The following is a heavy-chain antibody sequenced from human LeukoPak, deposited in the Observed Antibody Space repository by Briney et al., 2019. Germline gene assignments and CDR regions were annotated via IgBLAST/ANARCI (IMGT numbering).Heavy chain of an antibody. D-gene: IGHD2-2*02. Sequence: GGSLRLSCAASGFTFSSYSMNWVRQAPGKGLEWVSSISSSSSYIYYADSVKGWFTISRDNAKTSLYLQMNSLRAEDTAVYYCARDHPRYCSSTSCYTPPDYWGQGTLVTVSS. J-gene: IGHJ4*02. CDR2: ISSSSSYI. CDR1: GFTFSSYS. CDR3: ARDHPRYCSSTSCYTPPDY. V-gene: IGHV3-21*01.